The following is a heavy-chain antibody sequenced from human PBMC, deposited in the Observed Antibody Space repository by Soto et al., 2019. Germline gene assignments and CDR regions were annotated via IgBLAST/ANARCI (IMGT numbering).Heavy chain of an antibody. CDR3: ARPTAAGSVYYGMDV. CDR2: IYYRGST. Sequence: SETLSLTYTVSAGSISSSSYYWGWIRQPPAKGLERIGSIYYRGSTYYNPSLKSRVAISVDTSKNQLSLKLNSMIAADTAVYYCARPTAAGSVYYGMDVWGQGTTVTVSS. D-gene: IGHD6-13*01. CDR1: AGSISSSSYY. J-gene: IGHJ6*02. V-gene: IGHV4-39*01.